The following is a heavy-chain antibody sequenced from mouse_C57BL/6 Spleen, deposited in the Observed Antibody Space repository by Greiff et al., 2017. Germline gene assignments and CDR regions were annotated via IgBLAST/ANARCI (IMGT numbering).Heavy chain of an antibody. CDR3: ARLSYYFDD. CDR2: IRNKANGYTT. Sequence: EVKVVESGGGLVQPGGSLSLSCAASGFTFTDYYMSWVRQPPGKALEWMGFIRNKANGYTTEYSASVKGRFTISSDNSQSILYLQMNALRAEDSATYYCARLSYYFDDWGQGTTLTVSS. J-gene: IGHJ2*01. CDR1: GFTFTDYY. V-gene: IGHV7-3*01.